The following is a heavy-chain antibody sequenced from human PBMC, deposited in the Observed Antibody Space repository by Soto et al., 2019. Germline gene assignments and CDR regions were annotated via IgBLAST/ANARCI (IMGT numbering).Heavy chain of an antibody. CDR2: IYYSGST. D-gene: IGHD3-3*01. CDR3: DVFGVVIIADY. J-gene: IGHJ4*02. Sequence: SETLSLTCTVSGGSISSGGYYWSWIRQHPGKGLEWIGYIYYSGSTYYNPSLKSRVTISVDTSKNQFSLKLSSVTAADTAVYYCDVFGVVIIADYWGQGTLVTVSS. V-gene: IGHV4-31*03. CDR1: GGSISSGGYY.